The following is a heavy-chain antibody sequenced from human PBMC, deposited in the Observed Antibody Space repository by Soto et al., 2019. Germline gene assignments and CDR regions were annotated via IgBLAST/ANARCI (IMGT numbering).Heavy chain of an antibody. CDR2: ISNSGST. D-gene: IGHD5-18*01. CDR1: GGSVTSDEDY. Sequence: SETLSLTCTVSGGSVTSDEDYWTWIRQSPGRGLEWIGYISNSGSTGYNPSLKTRLSMSVDRSKNQFTLRLTSVTAADTAVYFCATESGSTYGYFDHWGQGTQVTVSS. CDR3: ATESGSTYGYFDH. V-gene: IGHV4-30-4*01. J-gene: IGHJ4*02.